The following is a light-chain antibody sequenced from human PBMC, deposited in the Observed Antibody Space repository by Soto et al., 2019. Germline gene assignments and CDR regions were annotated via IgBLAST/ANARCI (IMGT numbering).Light chain of an antibody. Sequence: QSVLTQPPSVSGAPGQRVTISCTGSSSNFGAGYDVHWYQQLPGTAPKLLIYGDSNRPSGVPDRFSGSKSGTSASLAITGLQAEDEADSYCQSYDSSLSAVVFGGGTKVTVL. CDR3: QSYDSSLSAVV. CDR1: SSNFGAGYD. V-gene: IGLV1-40*01. J-gene: IGLJ2*01. CDR2: GDS.